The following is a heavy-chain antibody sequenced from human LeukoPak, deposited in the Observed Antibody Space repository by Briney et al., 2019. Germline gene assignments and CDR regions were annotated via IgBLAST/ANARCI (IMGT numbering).Heavy chain of an antibody. CDR2: ISSSSSYK. V-gene: IGHV3-11*03. Sequence: KPGGSLRLSCAASGFTFSDYYMTWIRQAPGKGLEWVSYISSSSSYKNYADSVKGRFTISRDNSKNTLYLQVNRLRAEDTAVYYCARRAPVCGGASGIFCDYWGQGTLVTVSS. D-gene: IGHD3-10*01. CDR3: ARRAPVCGGASGIFCDY. CDR1: GFTFSDYY. J-gene: IGHJ4*02.